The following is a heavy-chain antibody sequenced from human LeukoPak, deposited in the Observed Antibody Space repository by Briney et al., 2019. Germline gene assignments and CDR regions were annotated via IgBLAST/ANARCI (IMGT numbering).Heavy chain of an antibody. V-gene: IGHV1-69*06. CDR2: IIPIFGTA. CDR1: GGTFSSYA. CDR3: ARDSGYYGSGSYWYY. Sequence: GASVKVSCKASGGTFSSYAISWVRQAPGQGLEWMGGIIPIFGTANYAQKFQGRVTITADKSTSTAYMELSSLRSEDTAVYYCARDSGYYGSGSYWYYWGQGTLVTVSS. J-gene: IGHJ4*02. D-gene: IGHD3-10*01.